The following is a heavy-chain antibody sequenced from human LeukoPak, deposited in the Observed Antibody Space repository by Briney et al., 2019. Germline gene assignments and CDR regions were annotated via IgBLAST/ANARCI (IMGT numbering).Heavy chain of an antibody. CDR3: ARAQRITMMVVTKGGAFDI. D-gene: IGHD3-22*01. CDR2: MNPNSGNT. Sequence: GASVKVSCKASGYTFTSYDINWVRQATGQGLEWMGWMNPNSGNTGYAQKFQGRVTMTRNTSISTAYMELSSLRSEDTAVYYCARAQRITMMVVTKGGAFDIWGQGTMVTVSS. CDR1: GYTFTSYD. V-gene: IGHV1-8*01. J-gene: IGHJ3*02.